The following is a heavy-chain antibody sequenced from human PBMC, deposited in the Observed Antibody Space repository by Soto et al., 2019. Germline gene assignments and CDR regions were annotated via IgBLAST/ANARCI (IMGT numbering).Heavy chain of an antibody. CDR2: IYPGDSDT. CDR1: GDSFINYW. D-gene: IGHD3-10*02. J-gene: IGHJ6*02. Sequence: PGEALKISCKGSGDSFINYWIGWVRQRPGKGLEWMGIIYPGDSDTRYSPSFQGQVTISADKSINTAYLQWSSLKASDTAMYYCARLLIRIVRGVIIPRDYYGMDVWGQGTTGTVSS. CDR3: ARLLIRIVRGVIIPRDYYGMDV. V-gene: IGHV5-51*01.